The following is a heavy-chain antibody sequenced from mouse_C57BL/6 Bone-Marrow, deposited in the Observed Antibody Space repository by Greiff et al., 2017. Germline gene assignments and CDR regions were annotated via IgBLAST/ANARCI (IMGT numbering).Heavy chain of an antibody. CDR1: GYTFTSYW. CDR2: IHPSDSDT. D-gene: IGHD1-1*01. J-gene: IGHJ2*01. Sequence: QVQLRQPGAELVKPGASVKVSCKASGYTFTSYWMHWVKQRPGQGLEWIGRIHPSDSDTNYNQKFKGKATLTVDKSSSTAYMQLISLTSEDSAVYYCAIRGTTVVAEGFDYWGQGTTLTVSS. V-gene: IGHV1-74*01. CDR3: AIRGTTVVAEGFDY.